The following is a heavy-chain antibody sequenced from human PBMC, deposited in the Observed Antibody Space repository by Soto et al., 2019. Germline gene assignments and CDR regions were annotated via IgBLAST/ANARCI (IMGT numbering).Heavy chain of an antibody. CDR3: ARAELGTPHYYYYGMDV. D-gene: IGHD7-27*01. CDR1: GFTFISYW. CDR2: INSDGSST. J-gene: IGHJ6*02. V-gene: IGHV3-74*01. Sequence: GGSLRLSCGASGFTFISYWMHWVRQAPGKGLVWVSRINSDGSSTSYADSVKGRFTISRDNAKNTLYLQMNSLRAEDTAVYYCARAELGTPHYYYYGMDVWGQGTTVTVSS.